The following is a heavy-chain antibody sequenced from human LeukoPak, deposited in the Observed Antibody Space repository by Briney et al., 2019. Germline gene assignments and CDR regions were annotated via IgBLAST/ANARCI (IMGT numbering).Heavy chain of an antibody. CDR2: IRGSGGSK. J-gene: IGHJ4*02. CDR3: AKDIYGSGSYYPDY. D-gene: IGHD3-10*01. Sequence: GGSLRLSCAASGFTFSNYGMSWVRQAPGKGLEWVSAIRGSGGSKKYADSVKGRVTISRDNSKNTLHLHMNSLRAEDTAVYYCAKDIYGSGSYYPDYWGQGTLVTVSS. V-gene: IGHV3-23*01. CDR1: GFTFSNYG.